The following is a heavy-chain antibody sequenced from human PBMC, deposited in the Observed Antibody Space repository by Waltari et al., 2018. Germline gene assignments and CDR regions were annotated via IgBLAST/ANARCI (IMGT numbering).Heavy chain of an antibody. V-gene: IGHV3-33*01. CDR3: ARDRASGTTPDY. Sequence: QVQLVESGGGVVQPGRSLRLSCAASGFTFSSYAMHWVRQAPGKGVEGVAVIWYDGSNKYYTDSVKGRFTISRDNSKNTLYLQMNSLRGEDTAVYYCARDRASGTTPDYWGQGTLVTVSS. J-gene: IGHJ4*02. CDR1: GFTFSSYA. CDR2: IWYDGSNK. D-gene: IGHD1-7*01.